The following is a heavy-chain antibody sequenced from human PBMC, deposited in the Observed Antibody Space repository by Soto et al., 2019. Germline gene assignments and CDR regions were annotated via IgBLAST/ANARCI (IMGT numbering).Heavy chain of an antibody. CDR3: ARRTNGYFGY. J-gene: IGHJ4*02. V-gene: IGHV3-23*03. CDR2: ILADYNT. D-gene: IGHD2-8*01. Sequence: EVQLLESGGGLVQPGGALTLSCAASGFTFSDYTMTWVRQAPGKVLECISVILADYNTYYTDSVRGRFTTSRDNSKNTLYLEMNSLRAEDTAVYYCARRTNGYFGYWGQGALVTVSS. CDR1: GFTFSDYT.